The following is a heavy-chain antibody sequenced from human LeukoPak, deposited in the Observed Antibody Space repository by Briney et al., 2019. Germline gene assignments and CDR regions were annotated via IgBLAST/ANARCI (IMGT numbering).Heavy chain of an antibody. J-gene: IGHJ2*01. D-gene: IGHD4-23*01. CDR3: ARGWRVTPNWYFDL. CDR2: INPNSGVT. V-gene: IGHV1-2*02. Sequence: GASVKVSCKASGYTFTGYYIHWVRQAPGQGLEWMGWINPNSGVTNYAQKFQGRVTMTRDTSISTAYMELSRLRSDDTAVYYCARGWRVTPNWYFDLWGRGTLVTVSS. CDR1: GYTFTGYY.